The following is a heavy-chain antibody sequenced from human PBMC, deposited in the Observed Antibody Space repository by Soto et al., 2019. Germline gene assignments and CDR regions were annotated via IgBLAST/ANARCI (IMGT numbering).Heavy chain of an antibody. CDR2: ISYDGSNN. D-gene: IGHD5-18*01. V-gene: IGHV3-30-3*01. Sequence: PGGPLRLSCAASGFTFSNYAMHWVRQAPGRGLEWVAVISYDGSNNYYADSVKGRFTISRDNSKNTLYLQMNSLRSDDTAVYYCASSLLVGYGLEGESDWGQGTLVTVSS. CDR1: GFTFSNYA. CDR3: ASSLLVGYGLEGESD. J-gene: IGHJ4*02.